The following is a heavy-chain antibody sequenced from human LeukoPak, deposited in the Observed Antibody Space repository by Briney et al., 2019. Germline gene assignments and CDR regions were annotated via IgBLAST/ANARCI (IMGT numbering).Heavy chain of an antibody. Sequence: ASVKVSCKASGYTFTSYYMHWVRQAPGQGLEWMGIINPSGGSTSCAQKFQGRVTMTRDTSTSTVYMELSSLRSEDTAVYYCARGGKVYSSSWYRAPIEYYFDYWGQGTLVTVSS. CDR1: GYTFTSYY. CDR2: INPSGGST. D-gene: IGHD6-13*01. J-gene: IGHJ4*02. CDR3: ARGGKVYSSSWYRAPIEYYFDY. V-gene: IGHV1-46*01.